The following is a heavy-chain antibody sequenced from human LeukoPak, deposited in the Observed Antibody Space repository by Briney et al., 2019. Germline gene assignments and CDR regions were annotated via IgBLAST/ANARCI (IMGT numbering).Heavy chain of an antibody. CDR2: ISGTGGRT. J-gene: IGHJ4*02. D-gene: IGHD2-2*02. CDR1: GFTFDNYA. Sequence: QPGGSLRLSCAASGFTFDNYAMSWVRQAPGKGLEWVSAISGTGGRTYYADSVKGRFTISRDSSKNTLYLQMNSLRAEDTAVYYCAKDQGICTTTNCYNYYFDFWGQGTLVTVSS. CDR3: AKDQGICTTTNCYNYYFDF. V-gene: IGHV3-23*01.